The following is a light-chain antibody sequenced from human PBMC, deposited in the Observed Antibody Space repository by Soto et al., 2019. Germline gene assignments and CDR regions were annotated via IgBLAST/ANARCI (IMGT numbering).Light chain of an antibody. V-gene: IGLV2-14*03. CDR3: SSYTSSTAVV. Sequence: QSALTQPASVSGSPGQSITISCTGTTSDVGAYNYVSWYQQHPGTAPKLMIYNVSYRPSGVSNRFSGSKSGNTASLIISGLQAEDDADYYCSSYTSSTAVVFGGGTKLTVL. CDR2: NVS. CDR1: TSDVGAYNY. J-gene: IGLJ2*01.